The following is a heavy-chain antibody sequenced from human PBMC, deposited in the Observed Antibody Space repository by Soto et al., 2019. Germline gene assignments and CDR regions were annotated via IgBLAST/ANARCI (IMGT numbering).Heavy chain of an antibody. CDR3: GTVRASWYIDY. CDR1: GDSISSGGYY. J-gene: IGHJ4*02. CDR2: ISYSWTT. V-gene: IGHV4-30-4*01. Sequence: QVQLQESGPGLVKPSQTLSLTCTVSGDSISSGGYYWSWIRQPPGKGLEWIAYISYSWTTYYNPSLKSRVSISADTCKNQFSLELKSVTVADTAVYYCGTVRASWYIDYWGQGTLVTVSS. D-gene: IGHD2-2*01.